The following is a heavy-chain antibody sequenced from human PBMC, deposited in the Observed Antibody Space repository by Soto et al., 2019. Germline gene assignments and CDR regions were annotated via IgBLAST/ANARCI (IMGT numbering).Heavy chain of an antibody. J-gene: IGHJ6*02. CDR3: AREASSKLGSYYYGMDV. CDR2: IYYSGST. D-gene: IGHD7-27*01. V-gene: IGHV4-31*03. CDR1: GVCISRGGYY. Sequence: TSETLSLTCRVSGVCISRGGYYWSWIRQHPGKGLEWIGYIYYSGSTYYNPSLKSRVTISVDTSKNQFSLKLSSVTAADTAVYYCAREASSKLGSYYYGMDVWGQGTTVTVSS.